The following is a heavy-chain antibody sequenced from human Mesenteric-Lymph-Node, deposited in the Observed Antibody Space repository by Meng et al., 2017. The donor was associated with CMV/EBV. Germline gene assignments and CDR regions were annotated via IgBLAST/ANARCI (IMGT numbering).Heavy chain of an antibody. V-gene: IGHV3-23*01. D-gene: IGHD2-21*02. CDR1: DYTFVNYA. CDR3: VHPASTPVTAFFDL. Sequence: GESLKISCTGSDYTFVNYAMSWVRQAPGKGPEWVSAISASGGSTYYADSAKGRFTISRDNFKNTLYLQMNSLRAEDTAIYYCVHPASTPVTAFFDLWGQGTLVTVSS. J-gene: IGHJ4*02. CDR2: ISASGGST.